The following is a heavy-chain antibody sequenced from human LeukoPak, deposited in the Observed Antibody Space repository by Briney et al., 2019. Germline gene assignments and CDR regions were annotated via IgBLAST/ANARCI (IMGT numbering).Heavy chain of an antibody. CDR1: GFTFSSYA. CDR3: AKAKSTPYCSGGSCYFDY. CDR2: ISGSGGST. D-gene: IGHD2-15*01. J-gene: IGHJ4*03. V-gene: IGHV3-23*01. Sequence: PGGSLRLSCAASGFTFSSYAMSWVRQAPGKGLEWVSAISGSGGSTYYADSVKGRFTISRDNSKNTLYLQMNSLRAEDTAVYHCAKAKSTPYCSGGSCYFDYWGQGTLVTVSS.